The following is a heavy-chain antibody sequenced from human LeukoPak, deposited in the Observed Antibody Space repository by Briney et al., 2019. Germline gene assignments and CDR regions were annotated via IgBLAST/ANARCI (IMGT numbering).Heavy chain of an antibody. J-gene: IGHJ6*02. CDR3: AREGLPYAMDV. CDR2: MNPNSGRT. V-gene: IGHV1-8*01. D-gene: IGHD2-15*01. CDR1: GYSLISYD. Sequence: VSVKVSCKASGYSLISYDINWVRQAAGQGLEWMGWMNPNSGRTGYAQTFQGRVTMTRDTSLNTAYMELSSLKSEDTAIYYCAREGLPYAMDVWGQGTTVTVSS.